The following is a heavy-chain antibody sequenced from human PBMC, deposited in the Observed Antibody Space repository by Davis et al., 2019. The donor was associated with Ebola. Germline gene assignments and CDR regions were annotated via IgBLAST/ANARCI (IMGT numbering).Heavy chain of an antibody. D-gene: IGHD3-3*01. Sequence: ASVKVSCKSSGYTFTVYFIHWLRQAPGQGLEWMGWLNPNSGGTNYAQKFQGRVTVTRDTSTSTVYMELSSLRSEDTAVYYCARVRGVVMFYMDVWGKGTTVTVSS. J-gene: IGHJ6*03. CDR1: GYTFTVYF. CDR2: LNPNSGGT. CDR3: ARVRGVVMFYMDV. V-gene: IGHV1-2*02.